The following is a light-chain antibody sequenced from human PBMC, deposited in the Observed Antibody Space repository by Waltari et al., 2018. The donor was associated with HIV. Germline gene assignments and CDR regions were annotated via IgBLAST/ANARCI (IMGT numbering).Light chain of an antibody. CDR3: QQYNNWPLA. CDR2: GAS. J-gene: IGKJ4*01. Sequence: EIMMTQSPATLSVSPGARATLSCRASQSVSTNLAWYQQKPGQAPRLLIYGASTRATGIPARFSGSGSGTDFTLTISSLQSEDSVTYYCQQYNNWPLAFGGGTKVENK. CDR1: QSVSTN. V-gene: IGKV3-15*01.